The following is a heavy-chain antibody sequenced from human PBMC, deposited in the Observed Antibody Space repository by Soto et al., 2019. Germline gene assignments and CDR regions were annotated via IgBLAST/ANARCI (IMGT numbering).Heavy chain of an antibody. D-gene: IGHD3-9*01. Sequence: SETLSLTCRVSGGSVGTGAYYWSWIRQPPGKGLEWIGYTLYSGSPNYNPSLQSLQSRVTISVDTSRNQFSLRLTSVTAADTALYYCARHDYYHRTFDIWGQGTLVTVSS. CDR3: ARHDYYHRTFDI. CDR1: GGSVGTGAYY. V-gene: IGHV4-61*08. J-gene: IGHJ3*02. CDR2: TLYSGSP.